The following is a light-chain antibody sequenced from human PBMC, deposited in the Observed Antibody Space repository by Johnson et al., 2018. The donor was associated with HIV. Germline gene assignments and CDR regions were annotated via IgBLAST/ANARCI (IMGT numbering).Light chain of an antibody. CDR3: GKWDSSLSARDV. CDR2: DNN. V-gene: IGLV1-51*01. CDR1: SSNIGNNY. J-gene: IGLJ1*01. Sequence: QSVLTQPPSVSAAPGQKVTISCSGSSSNIGNNYVSWYQQLPGTAPKLLIYDNNKRPSGIPDRFSGSKSGTSATLSITGLRTGDEADYYCGKWDSSLSARDVFGTGTKVTVL.